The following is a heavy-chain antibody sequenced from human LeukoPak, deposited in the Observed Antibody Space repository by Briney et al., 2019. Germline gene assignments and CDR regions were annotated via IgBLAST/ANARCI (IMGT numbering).Heavy chain of an antibody. D-gene: IGHD3-22*01. Sequence: ASVKVSCKASGYSFTANHLHWVRQAPGQGLEWLGKMYPSSGGTEYARTFQGRVTMTRDTSISTAYMELNSLQSDVTAIYYCVRENYYYDYWGQGTLVTVSS. V-gene: IGHV1-2*02. CDR2: MYPSSGGT. J-gene: IGHJ4*02. CDR3: VRENYYYDY. CDR1: GYSFTANH.